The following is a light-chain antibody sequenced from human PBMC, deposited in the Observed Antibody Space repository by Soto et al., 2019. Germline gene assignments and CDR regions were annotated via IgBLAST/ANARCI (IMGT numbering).Light chain of an antibody. Sequence: EIVLTQSPATLSLSPGARTTIYCRASQSVSSYFAWYQQKPGQAPRLLIYDASNRATGIPARFSGSGSGTDFTLTISSLEPDDFAVYYCQQRGNWPVTFGQGTKVDIK. CDR1: QSVSSY. V-gene: IGKV3-11*01. CDR2: DAS. J-gene: IGKJ1*01. CDR3: QQRGNWPVT.